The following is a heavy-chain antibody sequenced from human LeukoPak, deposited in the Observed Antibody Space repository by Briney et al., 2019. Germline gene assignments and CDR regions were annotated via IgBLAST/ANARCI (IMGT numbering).Heavy chain of an antibody. CDR1: GGSISSGDYY. D-gene: IGHD3-10*01. CDR3: ARVKRELLSNYFDY. Sequence: SETLSLTCTVSGGSISSGDYYWSWIRQPPGKGLEWIGNIYYSGSTYYNPSLKSRVTISVDTPKNQFSLNLSSVTAADTAVFYCARVKRELLSNYFDYWGQGTLVTVSS. CDR2: IYYSGST. J-gene: IGHJ4*02. V-gene: IGHV4-30-4*01.